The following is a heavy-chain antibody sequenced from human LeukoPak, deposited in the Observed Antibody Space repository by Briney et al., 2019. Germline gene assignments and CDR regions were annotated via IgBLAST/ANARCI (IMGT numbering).Heavy chain of an antibody. CDR3: ARGGGIVGASAFDI. CDR2: IIPIFGTA. CDR1: GGTFSSYA. Sequence: SVKVSCKASGGTFSSYAISWVRQAPGQGLEWMGGIIPIFGTANYAQKFQGRITITADESTSTAYMELSSLRSEDTAVYYCARGGGIVGASAFDIWGQGTMVTVSS. V-gene: IGHV1-69*13. J-gene: IGHJ3*02. D-gene: IGHD1-26*01.